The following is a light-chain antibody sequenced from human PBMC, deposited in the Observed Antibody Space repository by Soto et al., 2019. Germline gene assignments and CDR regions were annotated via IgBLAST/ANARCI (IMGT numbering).Light chain of an antibody. CDR1: QSVSSKF. J-gene: IGKJ1*01. CDR2: AAS. CDR3: QHYNSYSEA. V-gene: IGKV3-20*01. Sequence: EIMLTQSPGTLSLSPGERAALSCRASQSVSSKFLAWYQQKPGQAPRLLIYAASNRATGIPDRFSGSGSGTDFTLTISSLQPDDFATYYCQHYNSYSEAFGQGAKVDIK.